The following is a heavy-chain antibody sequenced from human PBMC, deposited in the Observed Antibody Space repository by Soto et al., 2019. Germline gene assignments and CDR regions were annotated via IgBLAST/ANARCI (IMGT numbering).Heavy chain of an antibody. CDR1: GDSVSSSRAA. CDR2: TYYRSRWYN. CDR3: AREHSAGTNDAFDM. Sequence: QVQLQQSGPGLVKPSQNLSLTCAISGDSVSSSRAAWGWIRQSPSRGLEWLGRTYYRSRWYNDYAEPLKGRITIRPDTYKNQLSLQLNAAPPEDTAVYYCAREHSAGTNDAFDMWGQGTMVTASS. V-gene: IGHV6-1*01. J-gene: IGHJ3*02. D-gene: IGHD3-10*01.